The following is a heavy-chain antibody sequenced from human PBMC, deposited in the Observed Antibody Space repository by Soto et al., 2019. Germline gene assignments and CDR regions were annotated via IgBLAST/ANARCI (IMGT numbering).Heavy chain of an antibody. CDR2: IYHSGST. CDR1: GGSISSSNW. D-gene: IGHD6-13*01. Sequence: PSETLSLTCAVSGGSISSSNWWSWVRQPPGKGLEWIGDIYHSGSTNYNPTHNSRVTISVAKSKNQFSLKLSFVTDADTAVYYCSRALAVADAFGIWGQGTMVT. V-gene: IGHV4-4*02. J-gene: IGHJ3*02. CDR3: SRALAVADAFGI.